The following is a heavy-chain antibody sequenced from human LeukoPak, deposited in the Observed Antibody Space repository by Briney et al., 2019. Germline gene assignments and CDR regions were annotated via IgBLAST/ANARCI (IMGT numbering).Heavy chain of an antibody. CDR1: GFTFNIYS. Sequence: GGSLRLSCAASGFTFNIYSMSWVRQAPGKGLEWVSSISRSSTYIDYADSLKGRFTISRDNAKNSLYLQMNSLRAEDTAVYYCARAIVATINFDYWGQGTLVTVSS. V-gene: IGHV3-21*01. D-gene: IGHD5-12*01. J-gene: IGHJ4*02. CDR2: ISRSSTYI. CDR3: ARAIVATINFDY.